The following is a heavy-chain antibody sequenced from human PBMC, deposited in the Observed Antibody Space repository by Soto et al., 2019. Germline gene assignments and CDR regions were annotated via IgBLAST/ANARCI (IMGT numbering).Heavy chain of an antibody. J-gene: IGHJ4*02. CDR2: IYYSGST. CDR3: ARGYDYDISYFDY. V-gene: IGHV4-61*01. Sequence: SETLSLTCTVSGGSVSSGSYYWSWIRQPPGKGLEWIGYIYYSGSTNYNPSLKSRVTISVDTSKNQFSLKLSSVTAADTAVYYCARGYDYDISYFDYWGQGTLVTVSS. CDR1: GGSVSSGSYY. D-gene: IGHD3-16*01.